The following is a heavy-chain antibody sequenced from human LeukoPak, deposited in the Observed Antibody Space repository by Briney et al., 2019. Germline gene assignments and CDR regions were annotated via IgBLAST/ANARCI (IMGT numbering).Heavy chain of an antibody. V-gene: IGHV3-30-3*01. D-gene: IGHD4-23*01. Sequence: GGSLRLSCAASGFTFSSYAMHWVRQAPGKGLEWVAVISYDGSNKYYADSVKGRFTISRDNSKNTLYLQMNSLRVEDTAVYHCAKATGTVEPFVFDYWGQGTLVTVSS. CDR2: ISYDGSNK. CDR1: GFTFSSYA. J-gene: IGHJ4*02. CDR3: AKATGTVEPFVFDY.